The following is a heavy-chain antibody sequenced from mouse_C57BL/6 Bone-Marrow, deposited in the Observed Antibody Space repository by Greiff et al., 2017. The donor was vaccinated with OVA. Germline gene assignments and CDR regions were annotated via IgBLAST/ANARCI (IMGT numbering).Heavy chain of an antibody. CDR3: TTRGGGYYVGFAY. Sequence: EVQLQQSGAELVRPGASVKLPCTASGFNITDDYMHWVKQRPEQGLEWIGWIDPENGDTEYASKFQGKATITADKSSNTAYLQLSSLTSEDTAVYYCTTRGGGYYVGFAYWGQGTLVTVSA. CDR1: GFNITDDY. D-gene: IGHD2-3*01. V-gene: IGHV14-4*01. CDR2: IDPENGDT. J-gene: IGHJ3*01.